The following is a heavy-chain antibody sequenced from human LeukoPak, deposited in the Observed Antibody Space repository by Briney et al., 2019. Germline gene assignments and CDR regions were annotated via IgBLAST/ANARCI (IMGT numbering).Heavy chain of an antibody. J-gene: IGHJ4*02. D-gene: IGHD6-19*01. Sequence: PGGSLRLSCAASGFTFSSYAMHWVRQAPGKGLEWVAVISYGGSNKYYADSVKGRFTISRDNSKNTLYLQMNSLRAEDTAVYYCAKLGTSSGWYSYFDYWGQGTLVTVSS. CDR2: ISYGGSNK. CDR1: GFTFSSYA. V-gene: IGHV3-30-3*01. CDR3: AKLGTSSGWYSYFDY.